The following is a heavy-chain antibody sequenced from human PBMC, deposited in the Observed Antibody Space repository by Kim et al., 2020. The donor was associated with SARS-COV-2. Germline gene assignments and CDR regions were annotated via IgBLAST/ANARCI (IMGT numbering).Heavy chain of an antibody. V-gene: IGHV3-9*01. CDR3: AKARTLYCSGGSFYSGY. J-gene: IGHJ4*03. CDR2: ISWNSGSI. CDR1: GFTFDDYA. Sequence: GGSLRLSCAASGFTFDDYAMHWVRQAPWKGLEWVSGISWNSGSIGYADSVKGRFTISRDNAKNSLYLQMNSLRAEDTALYYCAKARTLYCSGGSFYSGY. D-gene: IGHD2-15*01.